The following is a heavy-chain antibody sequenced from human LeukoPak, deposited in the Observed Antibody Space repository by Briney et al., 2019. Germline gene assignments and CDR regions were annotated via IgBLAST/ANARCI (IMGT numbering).Heavy chain of an antibody. CDR1: GGSISSYY. CDR3: ARYIVSYPHDAFDI. CDR2: IYYSGST. V-gene: IGHV4-59*12. D-gene: IGHD1-26*01. Sequence: SETLSLTCTISGGSISSYYWSWIRQPPGKGLEWIGYIYYSGSTSYNPSLKSRVTISVDTSKKQFSLKLSSVTAADTAFYYCARYIVSYPHDAFDIWGQGTMVTVSS. J-gene: IGHJ3*02.